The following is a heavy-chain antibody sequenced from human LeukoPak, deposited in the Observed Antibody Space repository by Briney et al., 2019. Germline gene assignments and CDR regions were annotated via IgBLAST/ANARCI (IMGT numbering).Heavy chain of an antibody. J-gene: IGHJ5*02. Sequence: ASVKVSCKASGYTFTNYGISWVRQAPGQGLEWMGWISVYNGNTNYAQKFQGRVTMTRDTSISTAYMELSRLRSDDTAVYYCARTMYDFWSGQTNNWFDPWAREPWSPSPQ. CDR2: ISVYNGNT. V-gene: IGHV1-18*01. D-gene: IGHD3-3*01. CDR3: ARTMYDFWSGQTNNWFDP. CDR1: GYTFTNYG.